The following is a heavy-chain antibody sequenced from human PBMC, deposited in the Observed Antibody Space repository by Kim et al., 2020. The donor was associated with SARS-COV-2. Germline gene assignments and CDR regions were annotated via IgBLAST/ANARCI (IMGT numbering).Heavy chain of an antibody. Sequence: GGSLRLSCAASGFTFSSYSMNWVRQAPGKGLEWVSSISSSSSYIYYADSVKGRFTISRDNAKNSLYLQMNSLRAEDTAVHYCAREFYGSYYGMDVWGQGTTVTVSS. CDR1: GFTFSSYS. CDR2: ISSSSSYI. V-gene: IGHV3-21*01. J-gene: IGHJ6*02. CDR3: AREFYGSYYGMDV. D-gene: IGHD3-10*01.